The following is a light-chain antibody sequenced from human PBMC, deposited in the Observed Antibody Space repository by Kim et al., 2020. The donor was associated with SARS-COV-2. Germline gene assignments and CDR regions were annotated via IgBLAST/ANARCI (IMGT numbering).Light chain of an antibody. Sequence: SPGERATLSCRARQRVSSTSLAWYQQKPGHAPRLLIYGAPRRATGIPDRFSGSGSGTDFTLTITRLEPEDFAVYYCQQYSSSPATFGQGTKVDIK. V-gene: IGKV3-20*01. CDR3: QQYSSSPAT. CDR1: QRVSSTS. CDR2: GAP. J-gene: IGKJ1*01.